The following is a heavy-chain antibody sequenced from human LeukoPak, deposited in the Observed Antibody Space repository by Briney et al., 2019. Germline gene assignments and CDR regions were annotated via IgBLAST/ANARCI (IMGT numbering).Heavy chain of an antibody. CDR1: GYSISSGYY. J-gene: IGHJ5*02. V-gene: IGHV4-38-2*02. D-gene: IGHD1-14*01. CDR2: IYHSGST. Sequence: TSETLSLTCTVSGYSISSGYYLGWIRQPPGKGLEWTGSIYHSGSTHYNPSLKSRVTIPVDTSKHQFSLKLSSVTAADTAVYYCARGILGRNTRWFDPWGQGTLVTVSS. CDR3: ARGILGRNTRWFDP.